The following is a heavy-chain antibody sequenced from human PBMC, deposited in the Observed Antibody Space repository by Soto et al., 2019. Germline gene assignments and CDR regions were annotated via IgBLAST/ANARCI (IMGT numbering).Heavy chain of an antibody. V-gene: IGHV3-23*01. CDR3: ASYRTVTTVSGFDY. CDR2: ISGSGGST. CDR1: GFTFSNYA. J-gene: IGHJ4*02. Sequence: QPGGSLRLSCAASGFTFSNYAMSWVRQAPGKGLEWVSAISGSGGSTYYADSVKGRFTISRDNSQNTLWLQMNSLRAEDTAVYYCASYRTVTTVSGFDYWGQGTLVTVYS. D-gene: IGHD4-4*01.